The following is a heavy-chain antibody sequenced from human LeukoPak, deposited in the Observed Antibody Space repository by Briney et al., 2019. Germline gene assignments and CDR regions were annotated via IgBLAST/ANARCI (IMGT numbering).Heavy chain of an antibody. J-gene: IGHJ1*01. CDR2: ISSSSSHI. V-gene: IGHV3-21*01. Sequence: GGSLRLSCAASGFAFSSYTMNWVRQAPGKGLEYVSSISSSSSHIYYADSVKGRFTISRDNTKSSLYLQMNSLRAEDMAVYYCARGYCGGDCYGDWGQGTLVTVSS. CDR1: GFAFSSYT. CDR3: ARGYCGGDCYGD. D-gene: IGHD2-21*02.